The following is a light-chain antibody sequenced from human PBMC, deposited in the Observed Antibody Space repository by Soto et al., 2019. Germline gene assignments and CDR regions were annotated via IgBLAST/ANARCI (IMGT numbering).Light chain of an antibody. CDR1: QTLNNW. V-gene: IGKV1-12*01. J-gene: IGKJ2*01. CDR2: HAS. CDR3: QQANSFPPT. Sequence: DLQMTQSPSSVSASVGDRVTISCRARQTLNNWVAWYQQKPGEPPKLLIFHASNLLSGVPSRFSGSGSGTDFTLSISSVQPEDFAIYYCQQANSFPPTFAQGTKLEIK.